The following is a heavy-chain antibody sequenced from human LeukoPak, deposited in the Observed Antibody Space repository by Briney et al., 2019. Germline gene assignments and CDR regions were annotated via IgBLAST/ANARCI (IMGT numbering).Heavy chain of an antibody. J-gene: IGHJ4*02. V-gene: IGHV3-21*01. CDR2: ISSSSSYI. Sequence: GGSLRLSCAASGFTFSSYSMNWVRQAPGKGLEWVSSISSSSSYIYYADSVKGRFTISRDNAKNSLYLQMNSLRAEDTAVYYCARKAADSTALEYWGQGTLVTVSS. CDR1: GFTFSSYS. CDR3: ARKAADSTALEY. D-gene: IGHD6-13*01.